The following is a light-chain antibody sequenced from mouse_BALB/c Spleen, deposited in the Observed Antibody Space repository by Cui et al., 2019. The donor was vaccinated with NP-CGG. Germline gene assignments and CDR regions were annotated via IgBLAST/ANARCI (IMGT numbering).Light chain of an antibody. Sequence: QAVVTQESALTTSPGETVTLTCRSSTGAVTTSNYANWVQEKPDHLFTGLIGGTNNRAPGVPARFSGSLIRDKAALTITGVQTEDEAIYFCALWYSNHWVFGGGTKLTVL. V-gene: IGLV1*01. CDR3: ALWYSNHWV. J-gene: IGLJ1*01. CDR1: TGAVTTSNY. CDR2: GTN.